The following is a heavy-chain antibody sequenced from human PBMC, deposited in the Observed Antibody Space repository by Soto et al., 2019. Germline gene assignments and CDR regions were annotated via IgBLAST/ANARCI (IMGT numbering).Heavy chain of an antibody. CDR3: AKGQSWNYLPLFVN. J-gene: IGHJ4*02. CDR2: ISYEGRNK. V-gene: IGHV3-30*18. CDR1: GFNFSNYG. D-gene: IGHD1-7*01. Sequence: QVQLVESGGGVVQPGRSLRLSCAASGFNFSNYGMHWVRQTPGKGLEWVAVISYEGRNKNYADSVKGRFTISRDNSKYTVFLHMSSLRAEDSAVYYCAKGQSWNYLPLFVNWGQGTLVTVSS.